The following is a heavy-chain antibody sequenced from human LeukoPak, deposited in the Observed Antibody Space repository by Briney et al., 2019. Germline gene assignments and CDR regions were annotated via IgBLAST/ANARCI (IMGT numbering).Heavy chain of an antibody. CDR3: AKDWGGSYRDYYLDY. CDR1: GFTFSSYW. CDR2: INSDGSNT. V-gene: IGHV3-74*01. D-gene: IGHD1-26*01. Sequence: GGSLRLSCAASGFTFSSYWMYWVRQAPGKGLVWVSRINSDGSNTIYADSVKGRFTISRDNAKNTLYLQMNSLRAEDTAVYYCAKDWGGSYRDYYLDYWGQGTLVTVPS. J-gene: IGHJ4*02.